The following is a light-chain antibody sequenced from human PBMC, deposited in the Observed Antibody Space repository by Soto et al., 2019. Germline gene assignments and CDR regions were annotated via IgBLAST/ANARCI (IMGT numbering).Light chain of an antibody. J-gene: IGLJ1*01. CDR2: AVS. V-gene: IGLV2-14*01. CDR3: SSYTSSNTLGV. Sequence: QSALTQPASVSGSPGQSITISCTGTSSDVGGYNYVSWYQQHPGKAPKLMIYAVSNRPSGVSNRFSGSRSGNTASLTISGLQAKDEADYYCSSYTSSNTLGVFGAGTKVTVL. CDR1: SSDVGGYNY.